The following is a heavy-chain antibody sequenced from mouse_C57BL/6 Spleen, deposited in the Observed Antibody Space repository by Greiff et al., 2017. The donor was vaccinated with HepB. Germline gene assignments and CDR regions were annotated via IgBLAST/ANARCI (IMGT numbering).Heavy chain of an antibody. V-gene: IGHV5-4*01. J-gene: IGHJ1*03. CDR2: ISDGGSYT. D-gene: IGHD1-1*01. CDR3: AGDRPPGYGSSPWYFDV. CDR1: GFTFSSYA. Sequence: EVKLEESGGGLVKPGGSLKLSCAASGFTFSSYAMSWVRQTPEKRLEWVATISDGGSYTYYTDNVKGRFTISRDNAKNNLYLQLSHLKSEDTAMYYCAGDRPPGYGSSPWYFDVWGTGTTVTVSS.